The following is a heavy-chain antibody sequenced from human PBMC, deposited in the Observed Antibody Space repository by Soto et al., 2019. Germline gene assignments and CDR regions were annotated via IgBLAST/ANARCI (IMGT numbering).Heavy chain of an antibody. CDR2: INVDGSTT. CDR1: GFTFSSYW. V-gene: IGHV3-74*01. D-gene: IGHD2-2*01. CDR3: LRPRTSSSCCRGLEI. Sequence: EGQLVESGGALVQPGGSLRLSCEASGFTFSSYWMHWVRQAPGKGLVWVSHINVDGSTTAYADSVKGRFTILRDNAKNTLFLQMNSLRAEDTAVYYCLRPRTSSSCCRGLEIWGQGTMVTVSS. J-gene: IGHJ3*02.